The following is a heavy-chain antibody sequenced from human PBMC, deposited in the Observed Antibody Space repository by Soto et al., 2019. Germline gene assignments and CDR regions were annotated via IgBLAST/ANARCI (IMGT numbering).Heavy chain of an antibody. CDR2: INAGNGNT. V-gene: IGHV1-3*01. CDR3: AGGQGGYCSSTSCYYYYYMDV. Sequence: QVQLVQSGAEVKKPGASVKVSCKASGYTFTSYAMHWVRQAPGQRLEWMGWINAGNGNTKYSQKFQGRVTITRDTSARTAYMELSSRRSEDTAVYYCAGGQGGYCSSTSCYYYYYMDVWGKGTTVTVSS. CDR1: GYTFTSYA. J-gene: IGHJ6*03. D-gene: IGHD2-2*01.